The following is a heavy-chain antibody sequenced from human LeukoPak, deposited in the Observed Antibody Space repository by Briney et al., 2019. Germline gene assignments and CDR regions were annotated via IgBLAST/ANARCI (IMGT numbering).Heavy chain of an antibody. CDR1: GPSIRSYY. CDR3: AREGIAVAGPLSDAEFFQH. D-gene: IGHD6-19*01. CDR2: IYTSGST. J-gene: IGHJ1*01. V-gene: IGHV4-4*07. Sequence: MASETLSLICSVSGPSIRSYYWSWIRRPAGRGLEWIGRIYTSGSTNYNPSLKGQVTMSVDTSKNQFFMKLSSVTAADTAVYYCAREGIAVAGPLSDAEFFQHWGQGTLVTVSS.